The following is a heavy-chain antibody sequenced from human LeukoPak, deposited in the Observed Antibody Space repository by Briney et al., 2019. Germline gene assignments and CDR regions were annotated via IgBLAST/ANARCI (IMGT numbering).Heavy chain of an antibody. Sequence: PGGSLRLSCAASGFTFSSYAMSWVRQAPGKGLEWVSAISGSGGSTYYADSVKGRFTISRDNSKNTLYLQMNSLRAEDTAVYYCAKNVEYSSSSRLDYWGQGTLVTVSS. CDR3: AKNVEYSSSSRLDY. J-gene: IGHJ4*02. CDR1: GFTFSSYA. V-gene: IGHV3-23*01. D-gene: IGHD6-6*01. CDR2: ISGSGGST.